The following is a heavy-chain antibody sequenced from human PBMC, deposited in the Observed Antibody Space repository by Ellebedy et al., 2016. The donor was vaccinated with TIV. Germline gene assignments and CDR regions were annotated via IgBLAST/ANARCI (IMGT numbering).Heavy chain of an antibody. J-gene: IGHJ5*02. Sequence: AASVKVSCKASGYTFATYAMHWVREAPGQRLEWMGWINHGNGNTKYSQKFQGRVTITRDTAASTAYMELSSLRSEDTAVYYCSRATHYYVDTPMVKEFGPWGQGTLVTVSS. CDR2: INHGNGNT. D-gene: IGHD5-18*01. CDR3: SRATHYYVDTPMVKEFGP. CDR1: GYTFATYA. V-gene: IGHV1-3*01.